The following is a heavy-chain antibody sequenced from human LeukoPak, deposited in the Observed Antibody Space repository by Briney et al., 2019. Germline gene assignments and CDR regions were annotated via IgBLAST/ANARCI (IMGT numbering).Heavy chain of an antibody. V-gene: IGHV4-38-2*01. J-gene: IGHJ4*02. D-gene: IGHD1-26*01. CDR1: GYSISDGYY. Sequence: SETLSLTCAVSGYSISDGYYWGWIRLPPGKGLEWIGNIYHSGSTYYNPSLKSRVTISVDTSKNQFSLKLSSVTAADTAVYYCASRRVGATTHHFDYWGQGTLVTVSS. CDR3: ASRRVGATTHHFDY. CDR2: IYHSGST.